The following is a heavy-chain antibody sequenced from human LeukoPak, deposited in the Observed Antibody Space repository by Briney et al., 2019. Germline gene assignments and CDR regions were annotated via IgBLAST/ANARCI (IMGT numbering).Heavy chain of an antibody. Sequence: GGSLRLSCAASGFTFSTYWMHWVRQVPGKGLVWVSRIKTDGSNTVYADNVKGRFTIFRDNARNTLYLQMNSLRVEDTAVYYCTRTYYYDSRDYFDYWGQGALVTVSS. CDR1: GFTFSTYW. CDR3: TRTYYYDSRDYFDY. J-gene: IGHJ4*02. V-gene: IGHV3-74*01. CDR2: IKTDGSNT. D-gene: IGHD3-22*01.